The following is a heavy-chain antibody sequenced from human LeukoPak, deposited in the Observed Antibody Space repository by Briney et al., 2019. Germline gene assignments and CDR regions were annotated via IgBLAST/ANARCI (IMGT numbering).Heavy chain of an antibody. Sequence: GGSLRLSCAASGFTFDDYAMHWVRQAPGKGLEWVSLISGDGGSTYYADSVKGRFTISRDNSKNSLYLQMSSLRTEDTALYYCAKDSCRMSGWCDYGSGSYYTTNLPDYWGQGTLVTVSS. D-gene: IGHD3-10*01. CDR3: AKDSCRMSGWCDYGSGSYYTTNLPDY. V-gene: IGHV3-43*02. CDR1: GFTFDDYA. J-gene: IGHJ4*02. CDR2: ISGDGGST.